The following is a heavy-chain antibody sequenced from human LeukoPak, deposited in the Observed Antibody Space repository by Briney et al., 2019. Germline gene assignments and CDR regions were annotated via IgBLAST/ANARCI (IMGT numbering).Heavy chain of an antibody. CDR3: ARRHVLRFLEWLTNWFDP. CDR2: INHSGST. CDR1: GGSFSGYY. J-gene: IGHJ5*02. V-gene: IGHV4-34*01. Sequence: PSETLSLTCAVYGGSFSGYYWSWIRQPPGKGLEWIGEINHSGSTNYNPSLKSRVTISVDTSKNQFSLKLSSVTAADTAVYYCARRHVLRFLEWLTNWFDPWGQGTLVTVPS. D-gene: IGHD3-3*01.